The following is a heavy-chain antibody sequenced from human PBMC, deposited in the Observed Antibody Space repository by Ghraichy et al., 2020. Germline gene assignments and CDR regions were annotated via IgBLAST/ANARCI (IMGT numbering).Heavy chain of an antibody. CDR3: TVGATIMLHGDYINWFDP. D-gene: IGHD5-12*01. CDR1: GFTFSSYA. CDR2: ISGSGGST. Sequence: GGSLRLSCAASGFTFSSYAMSWVRQAPGKGLEWVSAISGSGGSTYYADSVKGRFTISRDNSKNTLYLQMNSLRAEDTAVYYCTVGATIMLHGDYINWFDPWGQGTLVTVSS. V-gene: IGHV3-23*01. J-gene: IGHJ5*02.